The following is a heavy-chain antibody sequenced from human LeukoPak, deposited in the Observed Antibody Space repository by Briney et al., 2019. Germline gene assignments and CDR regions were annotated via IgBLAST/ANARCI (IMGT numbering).Heavy chain of an antibody. V-gene: IGHV3-15*01. CDR1: GFTFSNAW. CDR3: TTGFGEQWLVFDY. J-gene: IGHJ4*02. Sequence: GGSLRLSCAASGFTFSNAWMSWVRQAPGKGLEWVGRIKSKTDGGTTDYAAPVKGRFTISRGDSKNTLYLQMNSLKTEDTAVYYCTTGFGEQWLVFDYWGQGTLVTVSS. CDR2: IKSKTDGGTT. D-gene: IGHD6-19*01.